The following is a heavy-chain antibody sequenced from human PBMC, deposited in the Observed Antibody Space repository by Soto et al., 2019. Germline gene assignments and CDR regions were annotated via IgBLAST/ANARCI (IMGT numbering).Heavy chain of an antibody. CDR1: GFTFSSYA. CDR3: AKLGTMGVFDN. D-gene: IGHD1-1*01. Sequence: EVQLLESGGGLVPPGGSLRLSCAASGFTFSSYAMSWVRQAPGEGLEWLAGLTFRGDNTYYSDSVKGRFTLSRDNSRNRLDLQMNSLKVEDTALYYCAKLGTMGVFDNWGQGTLLTVSS. CDR2: LTFRGDNT. J-gene: IGHJ4*02. V-gene: IGHV3-23*01.